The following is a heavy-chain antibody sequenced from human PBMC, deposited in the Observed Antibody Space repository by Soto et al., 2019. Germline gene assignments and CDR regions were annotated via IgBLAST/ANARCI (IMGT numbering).Heavy chain of an antibody. CDR2: IYYSGST. CDR3: EFSPSVWYFDL. D-gene: IGHD4-17*01. J-gene: IGHJ2*01. Sequence: SETLSLTCTVSGGSISSSSYYWGWIRQPPGKGLEWIGSIYYSGSTYYNPSLKSRVTISVDTSKNQFSLKLSSVTAADTAVYSCEFSPSVWYFDLLGRGTLITVSS. CDR1: GGSISSSSYY. V-gene: IGHV4-39*01.